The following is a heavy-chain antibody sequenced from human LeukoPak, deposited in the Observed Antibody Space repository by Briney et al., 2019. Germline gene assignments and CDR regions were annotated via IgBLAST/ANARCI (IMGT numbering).Heavy chain of an antibody. J-gene: IGHJ4*02. Sequence: GSLRLFCAASGFTFSNYWFTWVRQAPGQGLEWLANIKQDGSEKHYVDSVKGRFTISRDNAKNSLYLQMNSLRAEDTAVYYCARDRQIAYWGQGTLVTVSS. V-gene: IGHV3-7*01. CDR1: GFTFSNYW. CDR2: IKQDGSEK. CDR3: ARDRQIAY.